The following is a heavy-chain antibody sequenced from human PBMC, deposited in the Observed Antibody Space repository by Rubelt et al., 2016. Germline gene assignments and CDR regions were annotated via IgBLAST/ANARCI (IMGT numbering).Heavy chain of an antibody. D-gene: IGHD3-3*01. CDR2: IYYSGST. CDR3: ARPRGHYDFWSGEFDP. J-gene: IGHJ5*02. CDR1: GGSISSSSYY. V-gene: IGHV4-39*01. Sequence: QLQLQESGPGLVKPSETLSLTCTVSGGSISSSSYYWGWIRQPPGKGLEWIGSIYYSGSTYYNPSLKSGVTISVETSKNQFSLKLSSVTAADTAVYYCARPRGHYDFWSGEFDPWGQGTLVTVSS.